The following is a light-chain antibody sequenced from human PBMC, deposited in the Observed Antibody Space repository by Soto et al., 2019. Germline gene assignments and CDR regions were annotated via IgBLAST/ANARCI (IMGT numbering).Light chain of an antibody. CDR1: QTISSW. CDR3: QHYNSYSEA. CDR2: KAS. V-gene: IGKV1-5*03. Sequence: YVGDSVAISCRASQTISSWLAWYQQKPGKAPKLLIYKASTLKSGVPSRFSGSGSGTEFTLTISSLQPDDFATYYCQHYNSYSEAFGQGTKVDIK. J-gene: IGKJ1*01.